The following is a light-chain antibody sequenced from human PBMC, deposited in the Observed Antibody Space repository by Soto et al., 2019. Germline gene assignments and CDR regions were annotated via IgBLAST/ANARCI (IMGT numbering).Light chain of an antibody. CDR2: DAS. V-gene: IGKV3-20*01. Sequence: EIVLTQSPATLSLSPGERATLSCRASQSVSSYLAWYQQKAGQAPRLLIYDASNRATGIPDMFSGRGSGTDFTLTISRLEPEDFAVYYCQQYGSSPRTFGLGTKVDIK. CDR1: QSVSSY. J-gene: IGKJ1*01. CDR3: QQYGSSPRT.